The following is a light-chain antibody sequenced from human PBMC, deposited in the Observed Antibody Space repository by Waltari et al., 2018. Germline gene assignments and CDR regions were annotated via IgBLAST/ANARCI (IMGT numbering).Light chain of an antibody. J-gene: IGLJ3*02. CDR2: EAT. Sequence: QSALTQPASVSGSPGQSITISCTGTSSDVGSYDLVSWYQHHPGQAPKPMIYEATPRPSGVSDRFSGSKSGNTASLTISGLQAEDEADYYCCSYVGDVTWVFGGGTKLTVL. V-gene: IGLV2-23*01. CDR3: CSYVGDVTWV. CDR1: SSDVGSYDL.